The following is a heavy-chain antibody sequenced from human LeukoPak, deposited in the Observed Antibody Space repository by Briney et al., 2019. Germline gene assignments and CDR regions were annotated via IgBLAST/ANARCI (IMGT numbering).Heavy chain of an antibody. CDR1: GGSISSYY. Sequence: SETLSLTCTVSGGSISSYYWSWIRQPAGKGLEWIGSIYYSGSTYYNPSLTSRVTISVDTSKNQFSLKLSSVTAADTAVYYCARMPIVGATTFDYWGQGTLVTVSP. V-gene: IGHV4-59*05. CDR3: ARMPIVGATTFDY. D-gene: IGHD1-26*01. J-gene: IGHJ4*02. CDR2: IYYSGST.